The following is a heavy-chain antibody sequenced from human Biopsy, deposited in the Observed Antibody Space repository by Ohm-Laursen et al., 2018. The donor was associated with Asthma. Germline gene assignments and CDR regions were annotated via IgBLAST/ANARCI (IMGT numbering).Heavy chain of an antibody. Sequence: ASVKVSCKSLGGTFNTYVIGWVRPAPGQGLAWMGVVNSVFGTTTYPQKFQDRVTITADDSTSTVYMELSSLRFEDTAVYYCARKAGSCISRSCYSLDFWGQGTLVTVSS. D-gene: IGHD2-15*01. CDR2: VNSVFGTT. J-gene: IGHJ4*02. V-gene: IGHV1-69*13. CDR1: GGTFNTYV. CDR3: ARKAGSCISRSCYSLDF.